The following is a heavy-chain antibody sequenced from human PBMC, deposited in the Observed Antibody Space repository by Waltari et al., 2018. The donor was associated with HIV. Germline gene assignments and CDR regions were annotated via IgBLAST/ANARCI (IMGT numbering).Heavy chain of an antibody. CDR3: ARQDSSGWYSFDI. D-gene: IGHD6-19*01. CDR1: VESFSGHS. CDR2: VNHSGLS. Sequence: QGHLEQWGTRLVKPSETLSLTCAVYVESFSGHSWNWVRQSPGKGLEWIGEVNHSGLSNRNPSLKSRATMSVDSSKNQFTVKLESVTAADTAVYYCARQDSSGWYSFDIWGQGTLVTVSS. J-gene: IGHJ4*02. V-gene: IGHV4-34*02.